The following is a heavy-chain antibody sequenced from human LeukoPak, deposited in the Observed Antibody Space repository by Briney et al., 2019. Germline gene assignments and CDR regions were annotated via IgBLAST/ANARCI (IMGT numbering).Heavy chain of an antibody. D-gene: IGHD6-13*01. Sequence: ASVKVSCKASGYTFTGDYMHWVRQAPGQGLEWMGWINPNSGGTNYAQKFQGRVTMTRDTSISTAYMELSRLRSDDTAVYYCARDRGGLAAAAPGDYWGQGTLVTVSS. CDR2: INPNSGGT. J-gene: IGHJ4*02. CDR1: GYTFTGDY. V-gene: IGHV1-2*02. CDR3: ARDRGGLAAAAPGDY.